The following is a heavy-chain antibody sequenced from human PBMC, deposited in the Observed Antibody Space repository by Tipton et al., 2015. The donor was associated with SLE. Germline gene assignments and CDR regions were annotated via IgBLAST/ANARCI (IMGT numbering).Heavy chain of an antibody. Sequence: TLSLTCTVSGGSISSSSFYWGWIRQPPGKGLEWIGSLHFTGISYYNPSLKSRVTISVDTSRNQFSLNLSSVTAADTAVYYCARDRGTDYYYYYMDVWGKGTTVTVSS. CDR2: LHFTGIS. CDR1: GGSISSSSFY. J-gene: IGHJ6*03. CDR3: ARDRGTDYYYYYMDV. V-gene: IGHV4-39*07. D-gene: IGHD2-8*02.